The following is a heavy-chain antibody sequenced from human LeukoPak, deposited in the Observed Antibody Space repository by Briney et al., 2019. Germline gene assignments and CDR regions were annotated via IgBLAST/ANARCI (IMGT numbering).Heavy chain of an antibody. CDR3: ARDRWYSRNWNDAVDI. Sequence: ASVKVSCKASGYTFTNFGISWVRQAPGQGLEWMGWITPYNGNTNYAQKLQGRVTLTTDTSTSTAYMELRSLRSDDTAVYYCARDRWYSRNWNDAVDIWGQGTMVTVSS. D-gene: IGHD6-13*01. V-gene: IGHV1-18*01. CDR1: GYTFTNFG. J-gene: IGHJ3*02. CDR2: ITPYNGNT.